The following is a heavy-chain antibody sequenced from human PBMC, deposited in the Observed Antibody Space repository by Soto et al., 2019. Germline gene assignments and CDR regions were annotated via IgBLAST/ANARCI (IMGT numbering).Heavy chain of an antibody. J-gene: IGHJ6*03. Sequence: EVQLVQSGADVKKPGASLQISCEGSGYNFVNYWNGWARQKPGKGLEWMGIIYPDDSDTKYSPSFQGQVSISVDKSISTAYLQWSSLKASDTGIYYCARHRKVVARGTYYMDVWGNGTTVSVSS. CDR1: GYNFVNYW. CDR3: ARHRKVVARGTYYMDV. D-gene: IGHD2-15*01. CDR2: IYPDDSDT. V-gene: IGHV5-51*01.